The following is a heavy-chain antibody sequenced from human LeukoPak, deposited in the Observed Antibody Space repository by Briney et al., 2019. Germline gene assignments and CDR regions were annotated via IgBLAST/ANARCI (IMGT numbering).Heavy chain of an antibody. CDR3: TRDRSPSEYTNYERAYYYGMDV. CDR1: GFTFSSYA. V-gene: IGHV3-23*01. J-gene: IGHJ6*02. D-gene: IGHD1-7*01. CDR2: ISGSGGST. Sequence: GGSLRLSCAASGFTFSSYAMSWVRQAPGKGLEWVSAISGSGGSTYYADSVKGRFTISRDSAKKTLYLQMHSLRADDSAVYYCTRDRSPSEYTNYERAYYYGMDVWGQGTTVTVSS.